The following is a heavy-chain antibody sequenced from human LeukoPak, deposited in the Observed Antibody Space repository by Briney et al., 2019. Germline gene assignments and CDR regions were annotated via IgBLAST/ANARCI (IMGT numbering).Heavy chain of an antibody. D-gene: IGHD3-16*01. CDR2: IHQDGNEG. CDR1: GFTFINYC. J-gene: IGHJ6*02. V-gene: IGHV3-7*03. CDR3: ATSWGPDTSAFRWGRDGMDV. Sequence: GGSLRLSCAASGFTFINYCMNWVRPAPGKGLEWVANIHQDGNEGYYVDSVKGRFTISRDNARNSVYLQMNSLRVEDTAVYYCATSWGPDTSAFRWGRDGMDVWGQGTTVIVS.